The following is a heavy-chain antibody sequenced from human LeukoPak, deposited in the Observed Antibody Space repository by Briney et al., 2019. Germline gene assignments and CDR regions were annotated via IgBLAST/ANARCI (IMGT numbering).Heavy chain of an antibody. V-gene: IGHV3-21*01. D-gene: IGHD5-12*01. CDR3: ARDLGRKAIVATMGLDV. CDR2: ISSSSSYI. CDR1: GFTFSSYS. J-gene: IGHJ6*04. Sequence: GGSLRLSCAASGFTFSSYSMNWVRQAPGKGLEWVSSISSSSSYIYYADSVKGRFTISRDNAKNSLYLQMNSLRAEDTAVYYCARDLGRKAIVATMGLDVWGKGTTVTISS.